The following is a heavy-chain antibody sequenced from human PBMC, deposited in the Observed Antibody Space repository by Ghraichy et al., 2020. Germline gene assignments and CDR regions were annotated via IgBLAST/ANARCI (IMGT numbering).Heavy chain of an antibody. V-gene: IGHV4-34*01. CDR3: ARGSGGYCSGGSCRPGGMAV. CDR2: INHSGST. D-gene: IGHD2-15*01. Sequence: SETLSLTCAVSGGSFSGYYWSWIRQPPGKGLEWIGEINHSGSTNYNPSLKSRVTISVDTSKNQFSLKLSSVTAADTAVYYCARGSGGYCSGGSCRPGGMAVWGQATTVTVSS. J-gene: IGHJ6*02. CDR1: GGSFSGYY.